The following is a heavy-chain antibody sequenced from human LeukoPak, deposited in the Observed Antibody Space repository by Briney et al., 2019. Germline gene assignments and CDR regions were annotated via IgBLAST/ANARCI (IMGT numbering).Heavy chain of an antibody. CDR1: GGSISSYY. V-gene: IGHV4-59*01. Sequence: PSETLSLTCTVSGGSISSYYWSWIRQPPGKGLEWIGYIYYSGSTNYNPSLKSRVTISVDTSKNQFSLKLSSVTAADTAVYYCARDLGEYSSPQWGQGTLVTVSS. CDR2: IYYSGST. J-gene: IGHJ4*02. D-gene: IGHD6-6*01. CDR3: ARDLGEYSSPQ.